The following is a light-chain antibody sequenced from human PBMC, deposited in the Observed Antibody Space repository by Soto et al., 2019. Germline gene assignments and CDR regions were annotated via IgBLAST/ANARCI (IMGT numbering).Light chain of an antibody. V-gene: IGLV1-47*02. CDR1: SSNIGSNY. Sequence: QSVLAQPPSASGTPGQRVTISCSGSSSNIGSNYVYWYQQLPGTAPKLLIYSNNQRPSGVPDRFSGSKSGTSASLAISGLRSEDDADYYCAAWDDSLGGVFGTGTKVT. CDR2: SNN. J-gene: IGLJ1*01. CDR3: AAWDDSLGGV.